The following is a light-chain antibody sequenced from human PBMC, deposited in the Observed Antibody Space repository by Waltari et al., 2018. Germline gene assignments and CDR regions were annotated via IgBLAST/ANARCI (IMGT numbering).Light chain of an antibody. CDR1: QSLLHRNGNNY. V-gene: IGKV2-28*01. CDR3: MQSLQTLWT. CDR2: LGS. J-gene: IGKJ1*01. Sequence: DIVMTQSPLSLPVTPGEPASISCRSSQSLLHRNGNNYLDWSLQKPGQSPQLLIYLGSNRASGVPERFSGSGSGTDFTLKISRVEAEDVGVYYCMQSLQTLWTFGPGTKVEIK.